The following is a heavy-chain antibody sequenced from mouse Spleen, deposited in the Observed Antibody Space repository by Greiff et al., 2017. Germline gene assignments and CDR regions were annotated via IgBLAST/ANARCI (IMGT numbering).Heavy chain of an antibody. V-gene: IGHV5-17*01. CDR1: GFTFSDYG. CDR3: ARKTGTMAMDY. Sequence: EVQVVESGGGLVKPGGSLKLSCAASGFTFSDYGMHWVRQAPEKGLEWVAYISSGSSTIYYADTVKGRFTISRDNAKNTLFLQMTSLRSEDTAMYYCARKTGTMAMDYWGQGTSVTVSS. CDR2: ISSGSSTI. J-gene: IGHJ4*01. D-gene: IGHD4-1*01.